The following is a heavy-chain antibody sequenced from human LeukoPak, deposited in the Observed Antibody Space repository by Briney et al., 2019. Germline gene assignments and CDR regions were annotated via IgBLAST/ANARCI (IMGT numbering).Heavy chain of an antibody. CDR3: ARVFGFFRFGELSAYYGMDV. J-gene: IGHJ6*02. CDR2: INPSGGST. D-gene: IGHD3-10*01. Sequence: ASVKVSCKASGYTFTSYYMHWVRQAPGQGLEWMGIINPSGGSTSYAQKFQGRVTMTRDTSTSTVYMELSSLRSEDTAVYYCARVFGFFRFGELSAYYGMDVWGQGTTVTVSS. CDR1: GYTFTSYY. V-gene: IGHV1-46*01.